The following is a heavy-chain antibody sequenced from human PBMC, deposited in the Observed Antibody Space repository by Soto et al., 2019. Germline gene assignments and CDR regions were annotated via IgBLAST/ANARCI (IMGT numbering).Heavy chain of an antibody. V-gene: IGHV2-5*01. J-gene: IGHJ5*02. CDR2: IYWNDDK. CDR3: AHRQGQGQWLGRRQGDWFDP. D-gene: IGHD6-19*01. CDR1: GFSLSTSGVG. Sequence: QITLKESGPTLVKPTQPLTLTCTFSGFSLSTSGVGVGWIRQPPGKALELLALIYWNDDKRYSPSLKSRLTITKDASKNQVVLTRTNMDPVDTATYYCAHRQGQGQWLGRRQGDWFDPWGQGTLVTVSS.